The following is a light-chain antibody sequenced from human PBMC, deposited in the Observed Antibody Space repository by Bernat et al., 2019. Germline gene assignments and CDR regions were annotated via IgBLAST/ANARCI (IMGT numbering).Light chain of an antibody. CDR1: SSDVGAYNY. CDR3: SSVSTTSTPVV. Sequence: QSALTQPPSASGSPGQSVTVSCTGTSSDVGAYNYVSWYQQHPGRAPKLMIFDVSNRPSGVSDRFSGSKSGNTASLTISGLRPEDEADYYCSSVSTTSTPVVFGGGTKLTVL. V-gene: IGLV2-14*03. CDR2: DVS. J-gene: IGLJ3*02.